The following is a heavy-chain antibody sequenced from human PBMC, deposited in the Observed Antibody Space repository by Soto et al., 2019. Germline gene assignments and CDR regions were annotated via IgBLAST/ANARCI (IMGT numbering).Heavy chain of an antibody. J-gene: IGHJ6*03. D-gene: IGHD1-26*01. CDR3: AGPTSHYWYYMDV. Sequence: QVQLQESGPGLVKPSQTLSLTCVISGDSVSSNSAAWNWIRQSPSRGLERLGRTYCRSRWYYDYAVSVKSRIAVNPDTSKTQFSPQLTSVTPEERAAYCCAGPTSHYWYYMDVWGKGTTVTVSS. CDR1: GDSVSSNSAA. V-gene: IGHV6-1*01. CDR2: TYCRSRWYY.